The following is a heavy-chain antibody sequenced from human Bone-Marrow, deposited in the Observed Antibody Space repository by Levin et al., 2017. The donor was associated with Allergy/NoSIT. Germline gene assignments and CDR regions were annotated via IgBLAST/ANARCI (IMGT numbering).Heavy chain of an antibody. J-gene: IGHJ6*03. Sequence: GESLKISCAASGFTFSNYGMSWVRQAPGKGLEWVSGISGSGGSTYNADSVKGRLTISRDNSKNTLYLQVNSLRAEDTAVYYCAKDPVVDFRIFGVAHYFMDVWGKGTTVTVSS. CDR1: GFTFSNYG. CDR3: AKDPVVDFRIFGVAHYFMDV. V-gene: IGHV3-23*01. CDR2: ISGSGGST. D-gene: IGHD3-3*01.